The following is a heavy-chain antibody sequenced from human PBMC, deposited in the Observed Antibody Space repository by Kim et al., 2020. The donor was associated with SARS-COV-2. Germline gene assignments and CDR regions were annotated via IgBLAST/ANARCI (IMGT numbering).Heavy chain of an antibody. D-gene: IGHD5-12*01. CDR1: GASISSSY. V-gene: IGHV4-59*13. J-gene: IGHJ4*02. Sequence: SETLSLTCTVSGASISSSYWSWIRQPPGKGLEWIGKINYSGNTNYNPSLKSRVTISVDTSKNQFSLRLTSVTAADTAVYYCARGSGYNPHWGQGTLVTVSS. CDR3: ARGSGYNPH. CDR2: INYSGNT.